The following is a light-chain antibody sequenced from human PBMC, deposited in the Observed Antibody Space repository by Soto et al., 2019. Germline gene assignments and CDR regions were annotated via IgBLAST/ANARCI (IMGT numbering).Light chain of an antibody. J-gene: IGKJ1*01. V-gene: IGKV1-5*03. CDR1: QYIHNY. CDR2: EAA. CDR3: QQSKNYPWT. Sequence: DIQMTQSPSTLSASVGDRVTITCRASQYIHNYLAWYQQKPGEAPKLLIYEAANLESGVPSRFSGSGTGTEFPLTIISLQPDDFATYYCQQSKNYPWTFGQGTRVEI.